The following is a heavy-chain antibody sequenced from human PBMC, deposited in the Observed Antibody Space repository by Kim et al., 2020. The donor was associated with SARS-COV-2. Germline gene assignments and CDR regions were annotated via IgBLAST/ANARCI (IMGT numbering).Heavy chain of an antibody. D-gene: IGHD2-21*01. V-gene: IGHV4-31*03. J-gene: IGHJ5*01. CDR3: ATGDWTTAGRWFYS. CDR2: IHYTGST. Sequence: SETLSLTCTVSGGSVSSGGHYWSWIRQHPGKGLEWIGYIHYTGSTHYNPSLESRFTISLDTSKNQFSLKVHSVTAADTAVYYCATGDWTTAGRWFYSWGQGTLVTVSS. CDR1: GGSVSSGGHY.